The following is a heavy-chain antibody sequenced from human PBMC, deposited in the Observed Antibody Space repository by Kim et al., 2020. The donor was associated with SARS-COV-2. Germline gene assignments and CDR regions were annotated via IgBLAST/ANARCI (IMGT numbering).Heavy chain of an antibody. CDR1: GFTFSDYY. J-gene: IGHJ4*02. CDR3: ASTNGGSYFGSDY. V-gene: IGHV3-11*03. CDR2: ISSSSSYT. D-gene: IGHD1-26*01. Sequence: GGSLRLSCAASGFTFSDYYMSWICQAPGKGLEWVSYISSSSSYTNYADSVKGRFTISRDNAKNSLYLQMNSLRAEDTAVYYCASTNGGSYFGSDYWGQGTLVTVSS.